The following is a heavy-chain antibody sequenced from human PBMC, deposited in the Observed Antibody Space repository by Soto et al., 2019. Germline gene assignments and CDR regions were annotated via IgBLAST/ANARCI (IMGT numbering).Heavy chain of an antibody. Sequence: SETLSLTCTFSGGSISSHYWSWIRQPPGQGLEWIGYVYYSGSTNYNPSLKSRVTISVDTSKSQFSLRLSSVTAADTAVYYCASYYPENWFDPWGQGTLVTAPQ. D-gene: IGHD3-10*01. CDR3: ASYYPENWFDP. J-gene: IGHJ5*02. CDR1: GGSISSHY. V-gene: IGHV4-59*08. CDR2: VYYSGST.